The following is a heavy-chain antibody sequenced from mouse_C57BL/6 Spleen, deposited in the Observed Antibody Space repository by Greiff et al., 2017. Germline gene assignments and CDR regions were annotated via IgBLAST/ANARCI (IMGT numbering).Heavy chain of an antibody. CDR1: GYTFTDYY. V-gene: IGHV1-26*01. CDR3: ARPLYYEGFAY. D-gene: IGHD2-4*01. CDR2: INPNNGGT. J-gene: IGHJ3*01. Sequence: EVQLQQSGPELVKPGASVKISCKASGYTFTDYYMNWVKQSHGKSLEWIGDINPNNGGTSYNQKFKGKATLTVDKSSSTAYMELRSLTSEDSAVYYCARPLYYEGFAYWGQGTLVTVSA.